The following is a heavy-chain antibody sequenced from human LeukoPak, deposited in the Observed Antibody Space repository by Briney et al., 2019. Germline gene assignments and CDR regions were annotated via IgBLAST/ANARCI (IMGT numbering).Heavy chain of an antibody. V-gene: IGHV1-18*01. CDR3: ARGGYSDDAFDI. J-gene: IGHJ3*02. CDR2: ISAYNGNT. CDR1: GYTFTSYA. Sequence: ASVKVSCKASGYTFTSYAMHWVRQAPGQRLEWMGWISAYNGNTNYAQKLQGRVTMTTDTSTSTAYMELRSLRSDDTAVYYCARGGYSDDAFDIWGQGTMVTVSS. D-gene: IGHD5-12*01.